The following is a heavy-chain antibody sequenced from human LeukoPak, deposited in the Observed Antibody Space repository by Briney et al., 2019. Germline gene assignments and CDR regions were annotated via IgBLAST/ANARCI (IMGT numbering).Heavy chain of an antibody. D-gene: IGHD3-3*01. CDR2: ISGSGGST. J-gene: IGHJ6*03. V-gene: IGHV3-23*01. CDR3: ARVGTGLHWTERFLEWYYMDV. Sequence: GGSLRLSCAASGFTFSTYSMNWVRQAPGKGLEWVSAISGSGGSTYYADSVKGRFTISRDNSKNTLYLQMNSLRAEDTAVYYCARVGTGLHWTERFLEWYYMDVWGKGTTVTVSS. CDR1: GFTFSTYS.